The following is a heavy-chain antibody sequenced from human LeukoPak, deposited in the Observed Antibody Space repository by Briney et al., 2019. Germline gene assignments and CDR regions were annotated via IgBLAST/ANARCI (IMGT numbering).Heavy chain of an antibody. D-gene: IGHD1-26*01. Sequence: GGSLRLSCAASGFIIISYRMSWVRQAPGKGLEWVSAISGSGGSTYYADSVKGRVTISRDNSKNTLYLQVNSLRVEDTAVYYCAKDRLGAMMYFDFWGQGTLVTVPS. CDR3: AKDRLGAMMYFDF. CDR2: ISGSGGST. V-gene: IGHV3-23*01. CDR1: GFIIISYR. J-gene: IGHJ4*02.